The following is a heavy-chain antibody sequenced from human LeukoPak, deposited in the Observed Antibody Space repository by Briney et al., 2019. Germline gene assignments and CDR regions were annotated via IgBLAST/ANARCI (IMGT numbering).Heavy chain of an antibody. Sequence: PGGSLRLSCAASGFAFSRYGMHWVRQAPGKGLEWVASIWDDGSNIHYADSVKGRFTISRDNSKKTLYLQMNSLRVEDTAVIYCARQTDSGAFGSWGQGTLVTVSS. J-gene: IGHJ4*02. CDR1: GFAFSRYG. CDR3: ARQTDSGAFGS. D-gene: IGHD2-15*01. CDR2: IWDDGSNI. V-gene: IGHV3-33*01.